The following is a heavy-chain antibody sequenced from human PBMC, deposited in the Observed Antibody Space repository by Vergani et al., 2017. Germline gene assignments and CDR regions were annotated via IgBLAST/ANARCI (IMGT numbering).Heavy chain of an antibody. CDR1: GLTFSSYA. V-gene: IGHV3-23*01. CDR3: AKDRNWGLVPKSEFDY. D-gene: IGHD7-27*01. J-gene: IGHJ4*02. CDR2: IMGSGGST. Sequence: EVQLLESGGALEQPGGSLNFSLEASGLTFSSYAMSWVRQPPGKGLEWVPAIMGSGGSTYYADSVKGRFTIPRDNSKNTLYLQMNSLRAEDTAVYYCAKDRNWGLVPKSEFDYWGQGTLVTVSS.